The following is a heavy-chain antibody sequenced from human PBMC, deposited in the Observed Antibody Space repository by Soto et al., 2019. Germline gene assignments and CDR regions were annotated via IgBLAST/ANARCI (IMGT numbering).Heavy chain of an antibody. J-gene: IGHJ4*02. Sequence: QVQLQESGPGLVKPSETLSLSCSVSGGSINNYYWTWIRQPPGKALEWIGYVFYTGVSNYNPSLKSRVTISVDTSKTHFFLKLRSVTTADTAVYYCARGRDYDILAGYPFYFDCWGQGTLVTVSS. CDR2: VFYTGVS. D-gene: IGHD3-9*01. CDR1: GGSINNYY. CDR3: ARGRDYDILAGYPFYFDC. V-gene: IGHV4-59*01.